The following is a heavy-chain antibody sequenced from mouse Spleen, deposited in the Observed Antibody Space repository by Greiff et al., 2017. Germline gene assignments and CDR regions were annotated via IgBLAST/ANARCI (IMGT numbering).Heavy chain of an antibody. D-gene: IGHD2-10*02. V-gene: IGHV3-6*01. CDR1: GYSITSGYY. CDR2: ISYDGSN. J-gene: IGHJ2*01. CDR3: AREGYGNSLFDY. Sequence: EVQLVESGPGLVKPSQSLSLTCSVTGYSITSGYYWYWIRQFSGNKLEWMGYISYDGSNNYNPSLKNRISITRDTSKNQFFLKLNSVTTEDTATYYCAREGYGNSLFDYWGQGTTLTVSS.